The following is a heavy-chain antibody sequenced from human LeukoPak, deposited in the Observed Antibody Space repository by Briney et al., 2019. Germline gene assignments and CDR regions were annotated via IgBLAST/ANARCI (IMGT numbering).Heavy chain of an antibody. D-gene: IGHD3-3*01. J-gene: IGHJ4*02. CDR2: INHSGST. CDR3: ARIRITIFGVAKHYLDY. CDR1: GGSFRGYY. Sequence: PSETLSLTCAVYGGSFRGYYWSWIRQPPGKGLEWIGEINHSGSTNYNPSLKSRVTISVDTSKNQFSLKLSSVTAADTAVYYCARIRITIFGVAKHYLDYWGQGTLVTVSS. V-gene: IGHV4-34*01.